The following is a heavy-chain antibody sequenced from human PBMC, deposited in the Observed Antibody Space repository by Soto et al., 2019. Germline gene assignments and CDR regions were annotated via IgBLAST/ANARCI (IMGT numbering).Heavy chain of an antibody. CDR1: GYTFTTHG. J-gene: IGHJ5*02. CDR2: VRGDNGHT. Sequence: QVQLVQSGAEVKKPGASVKVSCKASGYTFTTHGISWVRQVPGQGLEWMGWVRGDNGHTNYAQSLQGRVTMTTDTSTNTAYMGLRSLRSDDTAVYYCARDVGYCRSGTCYREWFDPWGQGTMVTVSS. CDR3: ARDVGYCRSGTCYREWFDP. D-gene: IGHD2-15*01. V-gene: IGHV1-18*01.